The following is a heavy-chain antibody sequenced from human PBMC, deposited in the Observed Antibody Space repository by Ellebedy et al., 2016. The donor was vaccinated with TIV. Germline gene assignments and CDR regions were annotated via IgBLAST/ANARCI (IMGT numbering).Heavy chain of an antibody. J-gene: IGHJ2*01. D-gene: IGHD3-16*01. Sequence: AASVKVSCKVSGYTLTELSMHWVRQAPGKGLEWMGGFDPEDDETIYAQKFQGRVTMTEDTSTDTAYMDLSSLRSEDTAVYYCVTDLEDGNYVRFFDLWGRGTLVTVSS. CDR3: VTDLEDGNYVRFFDL. CDR1: GYTLTELS. CDR2: FDPEDDET. V-gene: IGHV1-24*01.